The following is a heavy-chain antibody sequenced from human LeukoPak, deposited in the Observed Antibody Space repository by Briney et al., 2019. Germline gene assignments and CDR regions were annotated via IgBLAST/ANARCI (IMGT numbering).Heavy chain of an antibody. V-gene: IGHV3-33*01. CDR1: GFTFSSYG. D-gene: IGHD5-12*01. J-gene: IGHJ4*02. CDR2: IWYDGSNK. CDR3: ARDGGGYDLAYFDY. Sequence: GRSLRLSCAASGFTFSSYGMHWVRQAPGKGLEWVAVIWYDGSNKYYADSVKGRFTISRDNSKNTLYLQMNSLRAEDTAVYYCARDGGGYDLAYFDYWGQGTLSTSPQ.